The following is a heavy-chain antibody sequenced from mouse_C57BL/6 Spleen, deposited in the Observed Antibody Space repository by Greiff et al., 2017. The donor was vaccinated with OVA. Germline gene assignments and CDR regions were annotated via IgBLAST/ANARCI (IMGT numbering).Heavy chain of an antibody. D-gene: IGHD1-1*01. Sequence: QVQLQQSGAELVRPGSSVKLSCKASGYTFTSYWMHWVKQRPIQGLEWIGNIDPSDSETHYNQKFKDKATLTVDKSSSTAYMQLSSLTSEDSAVYDCARGDYYGSSSWFAYWGQGTLVTVSA. J-gene: IGHJ3*01. V-gene: IGHV1-52*01. CDR1: GYTFTSYW. CDR3: ARGDYYGSSSWFAY. CDR2: IDPSDSET.